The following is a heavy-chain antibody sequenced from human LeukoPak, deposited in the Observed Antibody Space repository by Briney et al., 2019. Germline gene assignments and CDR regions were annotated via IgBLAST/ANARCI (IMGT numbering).Heavy chain of an antibody. J-gene: IGHJ6*03. V-gene: IGHV1-46*01. CDR2: INPSGGST. CDR3: AREVVPAAMPFRYYYYYMDV. CDR1: GYTFTSYY. D-gene: IGHD2-2*01. Sequence: ASVKVSCKASGYTFTSYYMHWVRQAPGQGLEWMGIINPSGGSTSYAQKFQGRVTMTRDTSTSTVYMELSSLRSEDTAVYYCAREVVPAAMPFRYYYYYMDVWGNGTTVTVSS.